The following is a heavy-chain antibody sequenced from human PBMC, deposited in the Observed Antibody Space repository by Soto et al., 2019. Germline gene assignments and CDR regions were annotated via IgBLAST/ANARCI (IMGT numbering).Heavy chain of an antibody. CDR2: IKQDGSEK. D-gene: IGHD3-22*01. J-gene: IGHJ4*02. V-gene: IGHV3-7*01. CDR3: AREADEQPTYYYDSSGYWGFDY. CDR1: GFTFSSYW. Sequence: EVQLVESGGGLVQPGGSLRLSCAASGFTFSSYWMSWVRQAPGKGLEWVANIKQDGSEKYYVDSVKGRFTISRDNAKNSLYLQMNSLRAEDTAVYYCAREADEQPTYYYDSSGYWGFDYWGQGTLFTVSS.